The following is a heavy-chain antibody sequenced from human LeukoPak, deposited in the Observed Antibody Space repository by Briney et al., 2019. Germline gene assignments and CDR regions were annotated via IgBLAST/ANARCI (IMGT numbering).Heavy chain of an antibody. Sequence: GGSLKLSCASSGFTFSSYEMNWVRQAPGKGLEWVSYISSSGTTIYYADSVKGRFTISRDNAKNSLYLQMNSLRAEDTAVYYCARGGYCSSSICYSLNAFDIWGQGTMFTVSS. J-gene: IGHJ3*02. CDR1: GFTFSSYE. CDR3: ARGGYCSSSICYSLNAFDI. D-gene: IGHD2-2*01. CDR2: ISSSGTTI. V-gene: IGHV3-48*03.